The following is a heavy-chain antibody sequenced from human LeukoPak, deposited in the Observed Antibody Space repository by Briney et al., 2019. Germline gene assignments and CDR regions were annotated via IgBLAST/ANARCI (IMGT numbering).Heavy chain of an antibody. CDR1: GFTFSSFG. J-gene: IGHJ4*02. D-gene: IGHD2/OR15-2a*01. Sequence: GGSLRLSCAASGFTFSSFGMHWVRQPPGKGLEWVAFIRYDGSDTYYADSVKGRFTISRNNATNSLFLQMNNMRAEDTAMYYCATDRGYSTFDYWGQGTLVTVSS. CDR2: IRYDGSDT. V-gene: IGHV3-30*02. CDR3: ATDRGYSTFDY.